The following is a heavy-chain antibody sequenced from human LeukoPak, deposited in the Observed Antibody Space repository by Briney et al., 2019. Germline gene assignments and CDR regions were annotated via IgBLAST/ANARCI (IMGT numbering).Heavy chain of an antibody. CDR2: IDTDGSST. V-gene: IGHV3-74*01. CDR1: GFTFSSYW. D-gene: IGHD6-13*01. J-gene: IGHJ4*02. CDR3: ARDEGSSSWYGALDY. Sequence: GGSLRLSCAASGFTFSSYWMHWVRRAPGKGLVWVSRIDTDGSSTIYADSVKGRFTISRDNAKNTLYLQMNSLRAEDTAVYYCARDEGSSSWYGALDYWGQGTLVTVSS.